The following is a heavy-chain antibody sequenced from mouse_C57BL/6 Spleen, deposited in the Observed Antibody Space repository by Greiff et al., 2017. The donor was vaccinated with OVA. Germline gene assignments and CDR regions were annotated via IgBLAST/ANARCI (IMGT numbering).Heavy chain of an antibody. CDR1: GFTFSSYA. D-gene: IGHD1-1*01. Sequence: EVMLVESGEGLVKPGGSLKLSCAASGFTFSSYAMSWVRQTPEKRLEWVAYISSGGDYIYYADTVKGRFTISRDNARNTLYLQMSSLKSEDTAMYYCTRENTTVVDLYYFDYWGQGTTLTVSS. CDR2: ISSGGDYI. J-gene: IGHJ2*01. V-gene: IGHV5-9-1*02. CDR3: TRENTTVVDLYYFDY.